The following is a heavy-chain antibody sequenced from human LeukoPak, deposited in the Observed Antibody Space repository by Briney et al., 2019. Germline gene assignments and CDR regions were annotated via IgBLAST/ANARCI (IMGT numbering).Heavy chain of an antibody. Sequence: ASVKVSCKASGYTFTGYYMHWVRQAPGQGLEWMGWINPNSGGTNYAQKFQGRVTMTRDTSISTAYMELSRLRSDDTAVYHCARAGGYKTWFDPWGQGTLVTVSS. J-gene: IGHJ5*02. CDR2: INPNSGGT. CDR1: GYTFTGYY. D-gene: IGHD6-25*01. V-gene: IGHV1-2*02. CDR3: ARAGGYKTWFDP.